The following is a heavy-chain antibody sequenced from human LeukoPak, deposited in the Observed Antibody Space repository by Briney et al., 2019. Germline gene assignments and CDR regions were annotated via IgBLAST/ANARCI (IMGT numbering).Heavy chain of an antibody. J-gene: IGHJ5*02. Sequence: SETLSLTCTVSGYSISSGYYWGWIRQPPGKGLEWIGSIYHSGSTYYNPSLKSRVTISVDTSKNQFSLKLSSVTAADTAVYYCARVFSPLYYDILTGYSTWFDPWGQGTLVTVSS. V-gene: IGHV4-38-2*02. D-gene: IGHD3-9*01. CDR3: ARVFSPLYYDILTGYSTWFDP. CDR1: GYSISSGYY. CDR2: IYHSGST.